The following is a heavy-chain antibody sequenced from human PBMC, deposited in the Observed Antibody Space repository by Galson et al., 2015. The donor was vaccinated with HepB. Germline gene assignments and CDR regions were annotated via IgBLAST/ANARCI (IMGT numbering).Heavy chain of an antibody. J-gene: IGHJ5*02. D-gene: IGHD2-15*01. CDR3: ARGALVGAVGGIQNNWFDP. CDR1: GYPFSSYS. Sequence: SVKVSCKASGYPFSSYSITWVRQAPGQGLEWMGWVSPYNGDTKYARKFQGRVTMTTDTSTRTAYMELRSLRSGDTAVYYCARGALVGAVGGIQNNWFDPWGQGTLVTVSS. CDR2: VSPYNGDT. V-gene: IGHV1-18*01.